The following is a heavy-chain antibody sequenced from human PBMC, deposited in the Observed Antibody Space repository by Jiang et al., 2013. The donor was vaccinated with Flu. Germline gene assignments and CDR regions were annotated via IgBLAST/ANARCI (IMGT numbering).Heavy chain of an antibody. J-gene: IGHJ4*02. CDR2: IIPIFGTA. Sequence: GSSVKVSRKASGGTFSSYAISWVRQAPGQGLEWMGGIIPIFGTANYAQKFQGRVTITADESTSTAYMELSSLRSEDTAVYYCARGALFYLDTAHKGVGYYFDYWGQGTLVTVSS. CDR1: GGTFSSYA. CDR3: ARGALFYLDTAHKGVGYYFDY. D-gene: IGHD5-18*01. V-gene: IGHV1-69*01.